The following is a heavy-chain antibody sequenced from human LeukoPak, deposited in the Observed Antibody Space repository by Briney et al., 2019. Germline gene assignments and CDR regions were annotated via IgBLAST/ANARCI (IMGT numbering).Heavy chain of an antibody. CDR2: IIPIFGTA. Sequence: SVKVPCKASGGTFSSYAISWVRQAPGQGLEWMGGIIPIFGTANYAQKFQGRVTITADESTSTAYMELSSLRSEDTAVYYCARRGYSGYDLGHYFDYWGQGTLVTVSS. CDR1: GGTFSSYA. J-gene: IGHJ4*02. V-gene: IGHV1-69*13. D-gene: IGHD5-12*01. CDR3: ARRGYSGYDLGHYFDY.